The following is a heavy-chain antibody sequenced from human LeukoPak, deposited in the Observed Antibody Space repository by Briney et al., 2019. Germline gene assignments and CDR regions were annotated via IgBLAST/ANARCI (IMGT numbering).Heavy chain of an antibody. V-gene: IGHV3-20*04. CDR1: GFTFDDYC. D-gene: IGHD3-10*01. CDR2: INWNGGST. J-gene: IGHJ4*02. Sequence: PGGSLRLSCAASGFTFDDYCMSWVRQAPGKGLEWVSGINWNGGSTGYADSVKGRFTISRDNAKNSLYLQMNSLRAEDTALYYCAREGPMFDSGSYSKSLGYWGQGILVTVSS. CDR3: AREGPMFDSGSYSKSLGY.